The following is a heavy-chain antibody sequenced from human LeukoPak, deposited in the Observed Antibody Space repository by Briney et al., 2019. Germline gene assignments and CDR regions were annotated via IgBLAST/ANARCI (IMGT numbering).Heavy chain of an antibody. CDR1: GGSFSGYY. J-gene: IGHJ4*02. CDR3: ARGNPRNPRLLISVVGLCFDY. V-gene: IGHV4-34*01. D-gene: IGHD3-22*01. CDR2: INHSGSA. Sequence: PSETLSLTCAVYGGSFSGYYWSWIRQPPGKGLEWIGEINHSGSANYNPSLKSRVTISVDTSKNQFSLKLSSVTAADTAVYYCARGNPRNPRLLISVVGLCFDYWGQGTLVTVSS.